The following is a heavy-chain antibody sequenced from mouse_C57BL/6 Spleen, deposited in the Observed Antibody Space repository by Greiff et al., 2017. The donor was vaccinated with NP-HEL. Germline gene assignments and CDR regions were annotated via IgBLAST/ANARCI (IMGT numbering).Heavy chain of an antibody. CDR3: ARSLYKGYAMDY. CDR2: IHPNSGST. J-gene: IGHJ4*01. D-gene: IGHD1-1*01. V-gene: IGHV1-64*01. CDR1: GYTFPSYW. Sequence: QVQLQQPGAELVKPGASVKLSCKASGYTFPSYWMHWVKQRPGQGLEWIGMIHPNSGSTNYNEKFKSKATLTVDKSSSTAYMQLSSLTSEDSAVYYCARSLYKGYAMDYWGQGTSVTVSS.